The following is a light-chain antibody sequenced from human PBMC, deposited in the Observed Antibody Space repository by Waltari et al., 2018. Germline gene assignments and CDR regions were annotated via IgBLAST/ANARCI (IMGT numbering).Light chain of an antibody. J-gene: IGKJ3*01. CDR3: QLLDNWPLFT. Sequence: EIVLTQSPATLSGSLGGRATLSCRASQSVSNYLAWYQQKPGQAPRLLIYETSNRASGIPARFSGSGSGTDFTLTISSLEPEDFAVYYCQLLDNWPLFTFGPGTKVDIK. V-gene: IGKV3-11*01. CDR2: ETS. CDR1: QSVSNY.